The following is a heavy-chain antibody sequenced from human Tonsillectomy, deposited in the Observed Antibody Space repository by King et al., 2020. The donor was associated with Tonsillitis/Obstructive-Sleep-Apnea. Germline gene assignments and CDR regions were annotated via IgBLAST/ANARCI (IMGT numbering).Heavy chain of an antibody. J-gene: IGHJ4*02. V-gene: IGHV1-69*10. CDR2: IIPIYVLT. CDR3: ASQYYDSSGYYYFDY. CDR1: GGTFSSYA. D-gene: IGHD3-22*01. Sequence: QLVQSGAEGKKPGSSVKVSCKASGGTFSSYAIRWVRQAPGQGLEWMGGIIPIYVLTTYAQKFQGRITITADKSTSTAYMELSSLRSEDTAVYYCASQYYDSSGYYYFDYWGQGNLVTVSS.